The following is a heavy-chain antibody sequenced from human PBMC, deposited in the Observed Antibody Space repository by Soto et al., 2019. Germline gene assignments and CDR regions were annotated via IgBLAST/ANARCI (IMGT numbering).Heavy chain of an antibody. Sequence: SETLSLTCAVYCGSFIGDYWSWIRQPPGKGLEWIGEINHSGSTNYNPSLKSRVTMSVDTSKNQFSLKLSSVTAADTAVYYCARTSRFDGWGQGTLVTVSS. CDR3: ARTSRFDG. D-gene: IGHD6-6*01. J-gene: IGHJ4*02. CDR1: CGSFIGDY. CDR2: INHSGST. V-gene: IGHV4-34*01.